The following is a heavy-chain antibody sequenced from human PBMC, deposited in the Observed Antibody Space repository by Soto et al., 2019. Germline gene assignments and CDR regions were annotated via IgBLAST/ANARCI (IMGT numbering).Heavy chain of an antibody. Sequence: GGSLRLSCAASGFTFSSYGMHWVRQAPGKGLEWVAVISYDGSNKYYADSVKGRFTISRDNSKNTLYLQMNSLRAEDTAVYYCAKGRYSSGWPPFEYWGQGTLVTVSS. V-gene: IGHV3-30*18. D-gene: IGHD6-19*01. J-gene: IGHJ4*02. CDR1: GFTFSSYG. CDR3: AKGRYSSGWPPFEY. CDR2: ISYDGSNK.